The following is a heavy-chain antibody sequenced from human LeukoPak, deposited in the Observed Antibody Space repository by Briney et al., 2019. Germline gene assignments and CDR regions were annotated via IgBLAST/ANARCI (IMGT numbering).Heavy chain of an antibody. CDR2: IYYSGST. D-gene: IGHD3-22*01. Sequence: SETLSLTCTVSGGSISSYYRSWIRQPPGKGLEWIGYIYYSGSTNYNPSLKSRVTISVDTPKNQFSLKLSSVAAAVTTLYYCARGDNYYDSSGYYLNWGQGTLVTVSS. J-gene: IGHJ4*02. CDR1: GGSISSYY. V-gene: IGHV4-59*01. CDR3: ARGDNYYDSSGYYLN.